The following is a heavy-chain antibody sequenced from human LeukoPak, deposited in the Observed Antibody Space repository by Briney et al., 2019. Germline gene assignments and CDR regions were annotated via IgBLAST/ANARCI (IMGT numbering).Heavy chain of an antibody. V-gene: IGHV3-7*03. CDR2: IKQDGSDR. J-gene: IGHJ4*02. CDR3: VRNLAVAGTCFDS. CDR1: GFIFSNYG. Sequence: GGSLRLSCAASGFIFSNYGMNWVRQAPGTGLEWVANIKQDGSDRDYVTSVRGRFTISRDNAESSLFLQMNSLRAEDTAVYYCVRNLAVAGTCFDSWGQGTLVTVSS. D-gene: IGHD6-19*01.